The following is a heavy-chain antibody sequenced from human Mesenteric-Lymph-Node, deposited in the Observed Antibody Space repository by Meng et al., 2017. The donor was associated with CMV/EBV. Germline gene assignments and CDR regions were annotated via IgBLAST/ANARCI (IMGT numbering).Heavy chain of an antibody. V-gene: IGHV3-21*01. Sequence: GGSLRLSCAASGFTFSSYSMNWVRQAPGKGLEWVSSIVSDSSDIYYTDSLKGRFTISRDNAKNSLYLQMNSLRAEDMAFYYCAKGTGLQLVWSGSPLNDAFDAWGQGTMVTVSS. CDR3: AKGTGLQLVWSGSPLNDAFDA. CDR1: GFTFSSYS. CDR2: IVSDSSDI. J-gene: IGHJ3*01. D-gene: IGHD3-3*01.